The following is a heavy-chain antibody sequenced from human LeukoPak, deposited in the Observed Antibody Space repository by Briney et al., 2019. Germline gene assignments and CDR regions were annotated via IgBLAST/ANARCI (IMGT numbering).Heavy chain of an antibody. CDR3: ARSVGATVYFDY. D-gene: IGHD1-26*01. CDR1: GDSINTYY. Sequence: SSETLSLTCTVSGDSINTYYWSWIRQSPGKGLEFIGYIYSSGSTNYNPSLKSRVTISVDTSKNQFSLKLSSVTAADTAVYYCARSVGATVYFDYWGQGTLVTVSS. CDR2: IYSSGST. V-gene: IGHV4-59*01. J-gene: IGHJ4*02.